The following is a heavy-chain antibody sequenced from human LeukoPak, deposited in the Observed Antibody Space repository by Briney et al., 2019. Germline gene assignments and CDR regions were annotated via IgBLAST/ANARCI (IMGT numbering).Heavy chain of an antibody. D-gene: IGHD6-13*01. CDR3: ARAGEQQLVREIWFDP. V-gene: IGHV1-69*04. J-gene: IGHJ5*02. Sequence: GASVKVSCKASGGTFSSYAISWVRQAPGQGLEWMGRIIPILGIANYAQKFQGRVTITADKSTSTAYMELSSLRSEDTAVYYCARAGEQQLVREIWFDPWGQETLVTVSS. CDR1: GGTFSSYA. CDR2: IIPILGIA.